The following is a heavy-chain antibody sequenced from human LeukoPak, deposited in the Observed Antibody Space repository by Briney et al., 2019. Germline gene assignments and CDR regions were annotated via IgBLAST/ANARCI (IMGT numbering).Heavy chain of an antibody. CDR2: ISRSGENT. Sequence: GGSLRLSCAASGFIFSSYAMSWVRQAPGKGLEWVSAISRSGENTYYADSVKGRFTISRDNSKNTLYLQMNSLRAEATAVYYCATKDYDSSGYYYSRDYWGQGTLVTVSS. CDR1: GFIFSSYA. CDR3: ATKDYDSSGYYYSRDY. V-gene: IGHV3-23*01. J-gene: IGHJ4*02. D-gene: IGHD3-22*01.